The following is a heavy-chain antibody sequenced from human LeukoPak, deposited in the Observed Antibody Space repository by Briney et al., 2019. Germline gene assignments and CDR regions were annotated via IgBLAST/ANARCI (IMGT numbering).Heavy chain of an antibody. CDR1: GFTFSSYA. Sequence: PGGSLRLSCAASGFTFSSYAMHWVRQAPGKGLEWVAVISYDGSNKYYADSVKGRFTISRDNSKNTLYLQINSLRAEDTAVYYCARNITAAGTALDYWGQGTLVTVSS. J-gene: IGHJ4*02. V-gene: IGHV3-30*01. CDR3: ARNITAAGTALDY. CDR2: ISYDGSNK. D-gene: IGHD6-13*01.